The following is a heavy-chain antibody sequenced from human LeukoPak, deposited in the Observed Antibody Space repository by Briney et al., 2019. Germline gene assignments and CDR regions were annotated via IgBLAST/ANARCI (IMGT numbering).Heavy chain of an antibody. D-gene: IGHD6-19*01. J-gene: IGHJ4*02. Sequence: GGSLRLSCAASRFTLSGHWMHWVRQTPGKGLMWVSHINGDGSTINYADSVKGRFTISRDNAKNTLYLQMNSLRVEDTAVYYCVRDSSGSYWGQGTLVTVSS. V-gene: IGHV3-74*01. CDR3: VRDSSGSY. CDR2: INGDGSTI. CDR1: RFTLSGHW.